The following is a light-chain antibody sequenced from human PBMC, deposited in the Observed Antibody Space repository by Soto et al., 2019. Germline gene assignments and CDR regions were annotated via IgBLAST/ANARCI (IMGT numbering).Light chain of an antibody. Sequence: EIVLTQSPGTLSLSPGERATLSCRASQSLSSSFLAWYQQKRGQAPRLLIYGASNRATGTPDRFSGSGSGTDFTLTISILEPEDCAVYCCLQHGSPLYTFGQGTKLEIK. CDR1: QSLSSSF. CDR2: GAS. J-gene: IGKJ2*01. CDR3: LQHGSPLYT. V-gene: IGKV3-20*01.